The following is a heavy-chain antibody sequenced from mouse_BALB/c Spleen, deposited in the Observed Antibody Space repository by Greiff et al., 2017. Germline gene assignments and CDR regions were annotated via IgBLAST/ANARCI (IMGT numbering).Heavy chain of an antibody. CDR3: NAEEGITTVGATGGYFDD. J-gene: IGHJ2*01. Sequence: EVKLVESGAALVRSGASVKLSCTASGFNIKDYYMHWVKPRPDQGLEWIGWIDPENGDPAYAPKFQGKATMTADTSSNTAYLQLSSLTSEDTAVYYGNAEEGITTVGATGGYFDDWGQGTTRTVSS. D-gene: IGHD1-1*01. CDR1: GFNIKDYY. CDR2: IDPENGDP. V-gene: IGHV14-4*02.